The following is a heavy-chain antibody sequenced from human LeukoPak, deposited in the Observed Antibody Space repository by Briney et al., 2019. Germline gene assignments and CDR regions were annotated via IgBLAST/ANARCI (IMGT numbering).Heavy chain of an antibody. CDR3: ARVGVVPAAIPDGFDI. D-gene: IGHD2-2*01. J-gene: IGHJ3*02. CDR1: GFTVSSNY. V-gene: IGHV3-53*01. CDR2: IYSGGST. Sequence: QPGGSLRLFCAASGFTVSSNYMSWVRQAPGKGLEWVSVIYSGGSTYYADSVKGRFTISRDNSKNTLYLQMNSLTAEDTAVYYCARVGVVPAAIPDGFDIWGQGTMVTVSS.